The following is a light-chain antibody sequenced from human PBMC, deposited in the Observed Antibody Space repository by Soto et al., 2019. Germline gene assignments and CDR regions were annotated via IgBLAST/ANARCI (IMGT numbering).Light chain of an antibody. CDR3: QHYNSYSEA. CDR2: DVS. CDR1: QSVSDW. Sequence: DIQMTQSPSTLSASVGDRVTITCRARQSVSDWLAWYQQKPGKAPKLLIYDVSTLHSGVPSRFSGSGSGTEFTLTISSLQPDDFATYYCQHYNSYSEAFGQGTKVDIK. V-gene: IGKV1-5*01. J-gene: IGKJ1*01.